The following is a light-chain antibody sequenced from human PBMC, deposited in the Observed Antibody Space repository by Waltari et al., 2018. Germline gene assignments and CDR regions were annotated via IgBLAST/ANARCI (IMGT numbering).Light chain of an antibody. CDR1: QAIVTN. CDR2: DAS. V-gene: IGKV3-15*01. Sequence: EIVMTQSPDTLSVSPGERATLACRASQAIVTNLAWYQQKPGQTPRLLIYDASTRATGIPARFSGSGSGTEFTLTISSLQSEDFAVYYCQHYNNFPPAFGQGTKVEIK. J-gene: IGKJ1*01. CDR3: QHYNNFPPA.